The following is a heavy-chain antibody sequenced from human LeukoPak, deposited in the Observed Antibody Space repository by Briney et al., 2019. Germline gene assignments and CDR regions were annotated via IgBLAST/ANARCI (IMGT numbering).Heavy chain of an antibody. Sequence: SETLSLTCTVSGGSISSSSYYWGWLRQPPGKGLEWIGYIYYSGSTYYNPSLKSRVTISVDTSKNQFSLKLSSVTAADTAVYYCARGDRIQLWFYFDYRGQGTLVTVSS. CDR1: GGSISSSSYY. CDR2: IYYSGST. J-gene: IGHJ4*02. V-gene: IGHV4-31*03. CDR3: ARGDRIQLWFYFDY. D-gene: IGHD5-18*01.